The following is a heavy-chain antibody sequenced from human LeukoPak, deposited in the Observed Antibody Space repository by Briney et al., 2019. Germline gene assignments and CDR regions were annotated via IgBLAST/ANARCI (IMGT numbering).Heavy chain of an antibody. Sequence: GGFLRLSCAASGFTFSSYEMNWVRQAPGKGLEWVSYISSSGSTIYYADSVKGRFTISRDNAKNSLYLQMNSLRAEDTAVYYCARVGYSYGYYYYYMDVWGKGTTVTVSS. CDR1: GFTFSSYE. CDR2: ISSSGSTI. V-gene: IGHV3-48*03. J-gene: IGHJ6*03. D-gene: IGHD5-18*01. CDR3: ARVGYSYGYYYYYMDV.